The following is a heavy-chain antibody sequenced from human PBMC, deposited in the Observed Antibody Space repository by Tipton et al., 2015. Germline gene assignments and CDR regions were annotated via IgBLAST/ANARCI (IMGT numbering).Heavy chain of an antibody. CDR3: ARVGDLGSTGYYSLLLDY. V-gene: IGHV4-59*12. Sequence: TLSLTCDVSGDLINTDYWAWIRQPPGKGLEWIGFIYYSGSTYYNPSLKSRVTISVDTSKNQFSLKLSSVTAADTAVYYCARVGDLGSTGYYSLLLDYWGQGTLVTVSS. CDR2: IYYSGST. D-gene: IGHD3-22*01. CDR1: GDLINTDY. J-gene: IGHJ4*02.